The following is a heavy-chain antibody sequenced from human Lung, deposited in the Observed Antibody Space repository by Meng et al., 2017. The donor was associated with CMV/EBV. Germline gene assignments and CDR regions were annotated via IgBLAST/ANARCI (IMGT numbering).Heavy chain of an antibody. CDR1: GGSISSYY. CDR2: IYYSGST. CDR3: ASYRSGTPGRFDP. D-gene: IGHD1-1*01. J-gene: IGHJ5*02. Sequence: SETLSLTCTVSGGSISSYYWSWIRQPPGKGLEWIGYIYYSGSTNYNPSLKSRVTISVDTSKNQFSLKLSSVAAADTAVYYCASYRSGTPGRFDPWGQGTLVTVSS. V-gene: IGHV4-59*01.